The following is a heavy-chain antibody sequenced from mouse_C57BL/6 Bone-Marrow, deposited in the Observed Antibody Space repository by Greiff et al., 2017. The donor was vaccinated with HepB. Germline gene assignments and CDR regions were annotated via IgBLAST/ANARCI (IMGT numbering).Heavy chain of an antibody. CDR1: GYTFTDYY. CDR3: APYSNYVAY. V-gene: IGHV1-26*01. CDR2: INPNNGGT. D-gene: IGHD2-5*01. Sequence: EVQLQQSGPELVKPGASVKISCKASGYTFTDYYMNWVKQSHGKSLEWIGDINPNNGGTSYNQKFKGKATLTVDKSSSTAYMELRSLTSEDSAVYYCAPYSNYVAYWGQGTLVTVSA. J-gene: IGHJ3*01.